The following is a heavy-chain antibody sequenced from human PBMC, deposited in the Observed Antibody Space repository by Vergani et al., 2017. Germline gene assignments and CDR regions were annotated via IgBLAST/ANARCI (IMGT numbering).Heavy chain of an antibody. V-gene: IGHV3-48*01. Sequence: QLVESGGGWVQPGGSLRLSCVVSGFDFSSCIMNWVRQAPGKGLEWVSFVSTGTKSQSYAESVKGRFTISRDSAKNSLYLQMDSLSAEDTAVYYCAGEYSSTSGRAFDFCGQGTKVTVSS. J-gene: IGHJ3*01. CDR3: AGEYSSTSGRAFDF. D-gene: IGHD2-2*01. CDR2: VSTGTKSQ. CDR1: GFDFSSCI.